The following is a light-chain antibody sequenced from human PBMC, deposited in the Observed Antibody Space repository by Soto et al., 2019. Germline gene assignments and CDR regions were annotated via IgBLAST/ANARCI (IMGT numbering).Light chain of an antibody. CDR1: QSVSRW. J-gene: IGKJ4*01. CDR2: DAY. Sequence: IQMTESPSALFPSVGGRATSACRASQSVSRWLAWYQQKPGKAHKLLIYDAYSLNSGVPSRFSGSQSGTEFTLTITRLLPDDFATYFCQKSSSYSSPPLGGGTKVDIK. V-gene: IGKV1-5*01. CDR3: QKSSSYSSPP.